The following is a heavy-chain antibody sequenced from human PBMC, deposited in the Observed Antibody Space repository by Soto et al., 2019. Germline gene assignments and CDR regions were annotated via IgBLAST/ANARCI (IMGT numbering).Heavy chain of an antibody. J-gene: IGHJ4*02. V-gene: IGHV3-7*01. CDR1: VFTFSSYW. CDR2: INQDGNED. Sequence: GALRLSCAAPVFTFSSYWMNWVRQAPGKGLEWVANINQDGNEDNLLDSVKGRFTISRDNAKNSLFLQMNSLRVDDTAVYYCARTGDGHHDFLDYWGQGALVTVSS. D-gene: IGHD1-1*01. CDR3: ARTGDGHHDFLDY.